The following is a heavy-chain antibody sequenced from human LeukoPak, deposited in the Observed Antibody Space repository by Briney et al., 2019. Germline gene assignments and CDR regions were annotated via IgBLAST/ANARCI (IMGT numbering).Heavy chain of an antibody. CDR2: ISHDGSKE. Sequence: GGSLRLSCVASGFTFNGAWMSWVRQVPGKGLQWVAAISHDGSKEYYVDSVKGRFTISRDNAIDSLFLQMNSLRAEDAALYYCAAMSLAFWGQGTLVTVSS. CDR1: GFTFNGAW. CDR3: AAMSLAF. D-gene: IGHD2-2*01. J-gene: IGHJ4*02. V-gene: IGHV3-7*01.